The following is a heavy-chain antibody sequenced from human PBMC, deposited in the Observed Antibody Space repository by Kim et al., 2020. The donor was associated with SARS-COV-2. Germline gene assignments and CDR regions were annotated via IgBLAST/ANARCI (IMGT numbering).Heavy chain of an antibody. V-gene: IGHV3-9*01. CDR1: GFRFGDFG. CDR3: AKDLEVWFGAVKTLFSALDV. CDR2: VSPKSDKD. Sequence: GGSLRLSCVASGFRFGDFGMHWVRQVPGKGLEWVAGVSPKSDKDDYGASVKGRFIISRNNAKNSLYLHMNSLTLDDTALYFCAKDLEVWFGAVKTLFSALDVWGQGPRSPSL. D-gene: IGHD3-10*01. J-gene: IGHJ6*02.